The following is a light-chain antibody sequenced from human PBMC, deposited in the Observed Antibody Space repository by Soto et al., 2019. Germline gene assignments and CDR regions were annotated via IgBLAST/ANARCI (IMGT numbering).Light chain of an antibody. CDR3: SSHGGSSPFYV. CDR2: EVS. V-gene: IGLV2-14*01. J-gene: IGLJ1*01. CDR1: SSDVGAYNF. Sequence: QSALTQPASVSGSPGQSITISCTGTSSDVGAYNFVSWYQQHPGKVPKLIIHEVSNRPSGVSNRFSGSKSGNTASLTISGLQTEDEADYYCSSHGGSSPFYVFGTGTKLTVL.